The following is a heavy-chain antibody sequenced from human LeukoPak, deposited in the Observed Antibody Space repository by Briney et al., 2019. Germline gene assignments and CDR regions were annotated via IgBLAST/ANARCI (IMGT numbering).Heavy chain of an antibody. Sequence: SETLSLTCTVSGGSISSYYWSWIRQPPAKGLEWIGYIYYSGSNNYNPSLKSRVTISVDTSKNQFSLKLSAVTAADTAVYYCASRNLEDTAMNYWGQGTLVTVSS. CDR1: GGSISSYY. CDR2: IYYSGSN. V-gene: IGHV4-59*01. D-gene: IGHD5-18*01. J-gene: IGHJ4*02. CDR3: ASRNLEDTAMNY.